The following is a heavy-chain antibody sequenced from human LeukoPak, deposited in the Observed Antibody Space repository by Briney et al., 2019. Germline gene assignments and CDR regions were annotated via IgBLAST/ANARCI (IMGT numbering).Heavy chain of an antibody. J-gene: IGHJ4*02. CDR1: GNSLSELY. D-gene: IGHD3-3*01. CDR3: TTRSDDFWSGFVN. CDR2: FDPEEAKM. Sequence: ASVKVSCKVSGNSLSELYLQWVRQAPGKGLECLGGFDPEEAKMVYAQNFQGRVTMTEDTSTQTAYMELSGLTSDDTAVYYCTTRSDDFWSGFVNWGQGTLVTVSS. V-gene: IGHV1-24*01.